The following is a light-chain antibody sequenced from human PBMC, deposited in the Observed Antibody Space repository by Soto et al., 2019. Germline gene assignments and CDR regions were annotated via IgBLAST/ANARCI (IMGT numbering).Light chain of an antibody. J-gene: IGKJ3*01. CDR2: AAS. CDR1: QSVSSSY. Sequence: EIVLTQSPGTLSLSPGERATLSCRASQSVSSSYLAWYQQKPGQAPRLLIYAASSRATGIPDRFSGSGSGTDFTLTISRLEPEDFAVYYCQQYGSSHFTFGPGTEVEI. CDR3: QQYGSSHFT. V-gene: IGKV3-20*01.